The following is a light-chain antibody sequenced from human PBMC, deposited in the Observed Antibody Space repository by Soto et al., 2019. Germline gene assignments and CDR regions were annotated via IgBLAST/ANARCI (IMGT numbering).Light chain of an antibody. Sequence: QSALTQPPSASGTPGQGVTISCSGSTSNIGSNYVYWYQQLPGTAPKLLIYRNNQRPSGVPDRFSGSKSGTSASLAISGLRSDDEADYLCATWDDSLNGFYVSGNGTKVT. J-gene: IGLJ1*01. V-gene: IGLV1-47*01. CDR1: TSNIGSNY. CDR2: RNN. CDR3: ATWDDSLNGFYV.